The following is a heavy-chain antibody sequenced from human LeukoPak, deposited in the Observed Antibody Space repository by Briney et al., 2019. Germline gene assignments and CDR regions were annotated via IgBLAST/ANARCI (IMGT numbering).Heavy chain of an antibody. Sequence: SETLSLTCTVSGGSISSYYWTWIRQPPGKGLEWIGYIYYSGSTNYNPSLKSRVTISVDTSKNQFSLKLSSVTAADTAVYYCARDGNDYDFWSGHGKWFDPWGQGTLVTVSS. J-gene: IGHJ5*02. CDR3: ARDGNDYDFWSGHGKWFDP. V-gene: IGHV4-59*01. D-gene: IGHD3-3*01. CDR2: IYYSGST. CDR1: GGSISSYY.